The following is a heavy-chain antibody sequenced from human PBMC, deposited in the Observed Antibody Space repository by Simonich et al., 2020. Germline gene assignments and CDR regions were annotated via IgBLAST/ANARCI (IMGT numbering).Heavy chain of an antibody. J-gene: IGHJ5*02. CDR3: ARCGLVNYDILTGYHNWFDP. V-gene: IGHV4-34*01. CDR2: INHSGNT. D-gene: IGHD3-9*01. Sequence: QVQLQQWGAGLLKPSETLSLTCAVYGGSFSGYYWSWIRQPPGKGLDGIGEINHSGNTNYYPARKGRVTISVATSKDQFSLRLSSGTAADTAVYYCARCGLVNYDILTGYHNWFDPWGQGTLVTVSS. CDR1: GGSFSGYY.